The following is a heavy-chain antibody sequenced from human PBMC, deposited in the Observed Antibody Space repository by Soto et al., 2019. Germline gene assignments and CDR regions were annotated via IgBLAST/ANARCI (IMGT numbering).Heavy chain of an antibody. V-gene: IGHV3-21*01. D-gene: IGHD3-9*01. CDR1: GFTFSGYS. J-gene: IGHJ6*02. CDR2: ISSSSSYI. Sequence: GGSLRLSCAASGFTFSGYSLNWVRQAPGKGLEWVSSISSSSSYIDYADSVKGRFTISRDNTKNSLFQQMTSMRAEDTAVYYYARDQTIFGLTKSTGIDLWGQGTSVTVSS. CDR3: ARDQTIFGLTKSTGIDL.